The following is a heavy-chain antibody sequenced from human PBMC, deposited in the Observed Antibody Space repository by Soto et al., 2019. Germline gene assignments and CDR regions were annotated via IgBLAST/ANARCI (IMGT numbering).Heavy chain of an antibody. J-gene: IGHJ5*02. CDR2: INHSGST. V-gene: IGHV4-34*01. CDR3: ARVAGRPNYDFWSGYKTNWFGP. CDR1: GGSFSGYY. D-gene: IGHD3-3*01. Sequence: SETLSLTCAVYGGSFSGYYWSWIRQPPGKGLEWIGEINHSGSTNYNPSLKSRVTISVDTSKNQFSLKLSSVTAADTAVYYCARVAGRPNYDFWSGYKTNWFGPWGQGTLVTVSS.